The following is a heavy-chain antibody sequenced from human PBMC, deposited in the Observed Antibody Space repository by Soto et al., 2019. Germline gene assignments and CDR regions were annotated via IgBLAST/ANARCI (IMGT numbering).Heavy chain of an antibody. Sequence: EVRLVESGGALVPPGGSLRLSCAASGFTFSYYDMHWVRQAEGKGLEWVAAIGTSDDTYYADSVQGRFSISREDAKDSLYLQMSSLRAEDTAVYYCARGLLGAIDYWGQGTLVTVSS. CDR2: IGTSDDT. D-gene: IGHD3-16*01. CDR3: ARGLLGAIDY. V-gene: IGHV3-13*01. CDR1: GFTFSYYD. J-gene: IGHJ4*02.